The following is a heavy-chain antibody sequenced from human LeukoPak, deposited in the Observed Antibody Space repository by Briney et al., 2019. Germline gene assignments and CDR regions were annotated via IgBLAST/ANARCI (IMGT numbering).Heavy chain of an antibody. D-gene: IGHD5-18*01. V-gene: IGHV1-24*01. CDR3: ATDRGYSYGLLAFDC. Sequence: ASVKVSCKVSGYTLTELSMHWVRQAPGKGLEWMGGFDPEDGETIYAQKFQGRVTMTEDTSTDTAYMELSSLRSEDTAVYYCATDRGYSYGLLAFDCWGQGTLVTVSS. CDR2: FDPEDGET. J-gene: IGHJ4*02. CDR1: GYTLTELS.